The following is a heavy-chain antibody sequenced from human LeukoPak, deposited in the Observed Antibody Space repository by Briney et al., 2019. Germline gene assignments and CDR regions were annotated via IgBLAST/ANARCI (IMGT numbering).Heavy chain of an antibody. D-gene: IGHD2-2*01. CDR2: INHSGST. J-gene: IGHJ5*02. V-gene: IGHV4-34*01. CDR1: GGSFSGYY. Sequence: SETLSLTCAVYGGSFSGYYWSWIRQPPGKGLEWIGEINHSGSTNYNPSHKSRVTISVDTSKNQFSLKLSSVTAADTAVYYCARGAIRWVVVPAAQTNWFDPWGQGTLVTVSS. CDR3: ARGAIRWVVVPAAQTNWFDP.